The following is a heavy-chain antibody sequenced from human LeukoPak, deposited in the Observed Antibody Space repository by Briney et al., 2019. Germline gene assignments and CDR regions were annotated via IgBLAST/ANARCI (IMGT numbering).Heavy chain of an antibody. Sequence: TGGSLRLSCAASGFTFSSYWMHWVRQAPGKGLEWVGFIRSKTYGGTTEYAASVKGRFTISRDDSKSIAYLQMNSLKTEDTAVYYCTGSFGELSFFAYWGQGTLVTVSS. J-gene: IGHJ4*02. CDR1: GFTFSSYW. CDR2: IRSKTYGGTT. CDR3: TGSFGELSFFAY. V-gene: IGHV3-49*04. D-gene: IGHD3-10*01.